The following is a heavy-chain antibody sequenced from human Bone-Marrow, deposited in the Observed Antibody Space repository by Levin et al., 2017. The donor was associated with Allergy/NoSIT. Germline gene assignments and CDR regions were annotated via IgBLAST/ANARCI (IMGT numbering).Heavy chain of an antibody. CDR1: GFTFSSYG. CDR3: ARDEGPFSSSMSFDY. CDR2: ISGSGRHI. Sequence: TGGSLGLSCAGSGFTFSSYGMNWVRQAPGKGLEWVSSISGSGRHIYSSDSMKGRFTISRDNANNSLYLQMNSLRAEDTAIYYCARDEGPFSSSMSFDYWGHGTLVTVSS. J-gene: IGHJ4*01. V-gene: IGHV3-21*01. D-gene: IGHD6-13*01.